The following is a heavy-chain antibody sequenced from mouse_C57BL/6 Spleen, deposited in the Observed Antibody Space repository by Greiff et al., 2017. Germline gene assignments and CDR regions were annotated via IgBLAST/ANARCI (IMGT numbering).Heavy chain of an antibody. CDR1: GYTFTSYW. V-gene: IGHV1-53*01. CDR2: INPSNGGT. CDR3: AKEGDYYGSGYGY. Sequence: VQLQQPGTELVKPGASVKLSCKASGYTFTSYWMHWVKQRPGQGLEWIGIINPSNGGTNYNEKFKSKATLTVDKSSSTAYMQLSSLTSEHSAVYYWAKEGDYYGSGYGYWGQGTTLTVSS. D-gene: IGHD1-1*01. J-gene: IGHJ2*01.